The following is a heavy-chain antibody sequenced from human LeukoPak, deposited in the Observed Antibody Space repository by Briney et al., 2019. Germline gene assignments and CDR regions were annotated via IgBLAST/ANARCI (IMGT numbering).Heavy chain of an antibody. CDR1: GGSISSSSYY. J-gene: IGHJ6*03. CDR3: ARHDFWSGYRYYMDV. CDR2: IYYSGST. Sequence: PSETLSLTCTVSGGSISSSSYYWGWIRQPPGKGLEWIGSIYYSGSTYYNPSLKSRVTISVDTSKNQFSLKLSSVTAADTAVYYCARHDFWSGYRYYMDVWGKGTTVTVSS. D-gene: IGHD3-3*01. V-gene: IGHV4-39*07.